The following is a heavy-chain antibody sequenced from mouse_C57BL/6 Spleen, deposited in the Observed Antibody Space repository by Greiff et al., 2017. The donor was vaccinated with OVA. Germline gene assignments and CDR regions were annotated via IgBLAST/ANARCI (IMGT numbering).Heavy chain of an antibody. D-gene: IGHD1-1*01. CDR2: INPSSGYT. J-gene: IGHJ4*01. CDR1: GYTFTSYT. V-gene: IGHV1-4*01. Sequence: VQLQQSGAELARPGASVKMSCKASGYTFTSYTMHWVKQRPGQGLEWIGYINPSSGYTKYNQKFNDKATLTADKSSSTAYMQLSSLTSEDSAVYYCARGRDICHIISMDYWGQGTSVTVSS. CDR3: ARGRDICHIISMDY.